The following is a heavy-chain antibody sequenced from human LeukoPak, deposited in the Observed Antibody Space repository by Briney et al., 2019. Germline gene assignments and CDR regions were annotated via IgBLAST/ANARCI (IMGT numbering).Heavy chain of an antibody. CDR1: GYTLTSSH. V-gene: IGHV1-46*01. Sequence: ASVRVSFKASGYTLTSSHAHWVRQAPGQGLEWMGIINCGDSYTNYAQKFQGRVSVTSDTSTSTIYMELSSLRAEDTAIYYCARDRGGSYSIDYWGQGTLVTVSS. CDR3: ARDRGGSYSIDY. D-gene: IGHD1-26*01. CDR2: INCGDSYT. J-gene: IGHJ4*02.